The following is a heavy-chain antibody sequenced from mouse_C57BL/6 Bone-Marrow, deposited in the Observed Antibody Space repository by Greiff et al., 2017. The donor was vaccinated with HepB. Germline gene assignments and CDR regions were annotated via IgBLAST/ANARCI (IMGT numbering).Heavy chain of an antibody. D-gene: IGHD4-1*01. Sequence: VQGVESGPGLVQPSQSLSITCTVSGFSLTSYGVHWVRQSPGKGLEWLGVIWSGGSTDYNAAFISRLSISKDNSKSQVFFKMNRLQADDTAIYCCARRLGEGYFDYWGQGTTLTVSS. CDR1: GFSLTSYG. CDR3: ARRLGEGYFDY. J-gene: IGHJ2*01. V-gene: IGHV2-2*01. CDR2: IWSGGST.